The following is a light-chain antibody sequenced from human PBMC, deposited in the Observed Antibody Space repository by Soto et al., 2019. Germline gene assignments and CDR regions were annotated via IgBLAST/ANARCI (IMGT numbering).Light chain of an antibody. Sequence: QSALTQPASVSGSPGQSITISLTGTSSDVGGYNYVSWYQQHPGKAPKLMIYDVSNRPSGVSNRFSGSKSGNTASLTISGLQPQDEADYYCRSYTSSSTHVVFGGGTKLTVL. CDR3: RSYTSSSTHVV. J-gene: IGLJ2*01. CDR1: SSDVGGYNY. CDR2: DVS. V-gene: IGLV2-14*01.